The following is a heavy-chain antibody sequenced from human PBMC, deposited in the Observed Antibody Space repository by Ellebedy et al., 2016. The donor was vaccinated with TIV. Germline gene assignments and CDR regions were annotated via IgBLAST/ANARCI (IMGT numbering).Heavy chain of an antibody. D-gene: IGHD1-26*01. CDR1: GFTFSTYW. CDR2: TKEDGSDK. CDR3: ARHVVGARCMIY. Sequence: PGGSLRLSCVASGFTFSTYWMSWVRQARGKGLEWVANTKEDGSDKYYVDSVKGRFTISRDNAKNALFLQMDSLRAEDTAVYYCARHVVGARCMIYWGQGTLVSVSS. V-gene: IGHV3-7*01. J-gene: IGHJ4*02.